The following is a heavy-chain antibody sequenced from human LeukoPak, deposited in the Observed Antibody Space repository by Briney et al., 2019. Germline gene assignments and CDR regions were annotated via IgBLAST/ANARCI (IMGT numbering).Heavy chain of an antibody. CDR3: AREGDVTMTTAPGWFDP. Sequence: SVKVSCKASGGTFSSYAISWVRQAPGQGLEWMGGIIPIFGTANYAQKFQGRVTITADESTSTAYMELSSLRSEDTAVYYCAREGDVTMTTAPGWFDPWGQGTLVTVSS. V-gene: IGHV1-69*13. J-gene: IGHJ5*02. D-gene: IGHD4-17*01. CDR2: IIPIFGTA. CDR1: GGTFSSYA.